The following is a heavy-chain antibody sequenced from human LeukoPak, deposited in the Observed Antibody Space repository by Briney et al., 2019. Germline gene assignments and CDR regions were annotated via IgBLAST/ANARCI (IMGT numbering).Heavy chain of an antibody. CDR1: GYTFTSYG. CDR2: ISAYNGNS. CDR3: ARDRSSNGAFDI. D-gene: IGHD2-8*01. Sequence: ASVKVSCKASGYTFTSYGISWVRQAPGQGLEWMGWISAYNGNSNYAQKLQGRVTMTTDTSTATAYMELRSLRSDDTAVYYCARDRSSNGAFDIWGQGTMVTVSS. V-gene: IGHV1-18*01. J-gene: IGHJ3*02.